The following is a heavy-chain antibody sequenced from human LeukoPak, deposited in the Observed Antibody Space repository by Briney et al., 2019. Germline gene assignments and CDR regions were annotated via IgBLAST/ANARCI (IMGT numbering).Heavy chain of an antibody. J-gene: IGHJ4*02. CDR3: ARDEWGSRIAAAGIPDY. Sequence: ASVKVSCKASGYTFTSYAMNWVRQAPGQGLEWMGWINTNTGNPTYAQGFTGRFVFSLDTSVSTAYLQISSLKAEDTAVYYCARDEWGSRIAAAGIPDYWGQGTLVTVSS. V-gene: IGHV7-4-1*02. CDR2: INTNTGNP. CDR1: GYTFTSYA. D-gene: IGHD6-13*01.